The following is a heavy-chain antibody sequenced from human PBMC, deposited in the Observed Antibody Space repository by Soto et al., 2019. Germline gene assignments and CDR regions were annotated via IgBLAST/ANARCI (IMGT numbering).Heavy chain of an antibody. Sequence: EVQLVESGGGLVQPGGSLRLSCAASGFTFDNYYMSWVRQAPGKGLEWVANIRQDGSEKYEEDSVKGRFTIARDNAKNSLSLEMNSLRAEDTAVYYCARDQETYYYFWSVYPPLEYWAQGTLVTFSS. CDR2: IRQDGSEK. CDR3: ARDQETYYYFWSVYPPLEY. J-gene: IGHJ4*02. D-gene: IGHD3-3*01. V-gene: IGHV3-7*03. CDR1: GFTFDNYY.